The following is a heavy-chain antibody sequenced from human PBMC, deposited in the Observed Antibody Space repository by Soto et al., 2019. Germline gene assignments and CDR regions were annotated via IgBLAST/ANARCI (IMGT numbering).Heavy chain of an antibody. J-gene: IGHJ4*02. D-gene: IGHD1-7*01. V-gene: IGHV3-30*03. CDR2: ISSDGSNK. CDR3: ARDRGWNCDY. CDR1: GFTFSNYG. Sequence: QVQLVESGGGVGQPGRSLRVSCAASGFTFSNYGMHWVRQAPGKGLEWVALISSDGSNKYYADSVKGRFSFSRDNSKNTLYLQVNSLRPEDTAVYYCARDRGWNCDYWGQGTLVTVSS.